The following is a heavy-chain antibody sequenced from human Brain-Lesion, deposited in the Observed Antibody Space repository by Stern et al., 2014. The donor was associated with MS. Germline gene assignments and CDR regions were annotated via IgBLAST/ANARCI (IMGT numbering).Heavy chain of an antibody. V-gene: IGHV3-21*01. J-gene: IGHJ6*02. CDR2: ISVGTDYI. CDR3: ARVDCSGTNCFYYYCGMDV. CDR1: GFTFNSYS. Sequence: EVHLVESGGGLVKPGGSLRLSCEASGFTFNSYSMNWVRQAPGKGLEWVSSISVGTDYIYYADSVKGRFTISRDNAKNSLFLQMNTLRAEDTAVYYCARVDCSGTNCFYYYCGMDVWGQGTTVTVSS. D-gene: IGHD2-2*01.